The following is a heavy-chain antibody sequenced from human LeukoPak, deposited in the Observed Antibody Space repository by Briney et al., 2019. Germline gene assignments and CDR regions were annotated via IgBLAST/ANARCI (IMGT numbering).Heavy chain of an antibody. V-gene: IGHV3-23*01. Sequence: GGSLRLSCVASGFAFGNHAMSWVRQAPGKGLEWVSVVHNGGDTTYYADSVKGRFTISRDNSKNTLYLQMNSLRAEDTAVYYCATDSSGYYYNFDYWGQGTLVTVSS. CDR1: GFAFGNHA. D-gene: IGHD3-22*01. J-gene: IGHJ4*02. CDR3: ATDSSGYYYNFDY. CDR2: VHNGGDTT.